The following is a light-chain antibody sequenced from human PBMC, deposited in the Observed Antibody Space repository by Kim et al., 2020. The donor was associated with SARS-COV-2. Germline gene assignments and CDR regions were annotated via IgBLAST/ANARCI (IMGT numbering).Light chain of an antibody. J-gene: IGLJ2*01. V-gene: IGLV3-1*01. CDR3: QAWDDRTVI. Sequence: SYELTQPPSVSVSPGQTAIITCSGDKLGDKYACWYQQKSGQSPVLVIYEGSERPSGIPERFSGSKSGATATLTISGAQAMDEADYYCQAWDDRTVIFGGGTPLTVL. CDR1: KLGDKY. CDR2: EGS.